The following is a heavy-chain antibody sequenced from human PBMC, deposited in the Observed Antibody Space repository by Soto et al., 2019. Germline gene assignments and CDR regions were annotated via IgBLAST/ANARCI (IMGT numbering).Heavy chain of an antibody. CDR3: ARENPYYYDSSGYSAPYYFDY. CDR1: GYTFTGYY. Sequence: GASVKVSYKASGYTFTGYYMHWVRQAPGQGLEWMGWINPNSGGTNYAQKFQGWVTMTRDTSISTAYMELSRLRSDDTAVYYCARENPYYYDSSGYSAPYYFDYWGQGTLVTVSS. J-gene: IGHJ4*02. D-gene: IGHD3-22*01. CDR2: INPNSGGT. V-gene: IGHV1-2*04.